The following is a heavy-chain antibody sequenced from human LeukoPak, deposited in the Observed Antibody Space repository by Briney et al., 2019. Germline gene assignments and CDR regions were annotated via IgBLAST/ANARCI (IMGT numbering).Heavy chain of an antibody. D-gene: IGHD4-17*01. Sequence: GRSLRLSCAASGFTFDDYAMHWVRQAPGKGLEWVSGISWNSGSIGYADSVKGRFTISRDNAKNSLYLQMNSLRAEDTALYYCAKDPEFTATRSFDYWGQGTLVTVSS. CDR3: AKDPEFTATRSFDY. J-gene: IGHJ4*02. V-gene: IGHV3-9*01. CDR1: GFTFDDYA. CDR2: ISWNSGSI.